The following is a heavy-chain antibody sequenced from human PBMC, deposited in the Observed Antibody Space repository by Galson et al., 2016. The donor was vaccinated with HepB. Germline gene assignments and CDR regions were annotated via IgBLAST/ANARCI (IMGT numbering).Heavy chain of an antibody. Sequence: SLRLSCAASGFSFRTSSMNWVRQAPGKGLEWVSSISSSTTYIYYADSLKGRFTISRDDAKNSLYLQMNSLRAEDTAVYYCARVLGGAISGSFVLWGQGTMVTVSS. D-gene: IGHD3-16*01. V-gene: IGHV3-21*01. CDR3: ARVLGGAISGSFVL. CDR2: ISSSTTYI. J-gene: IGHJ3*01. CDR1: GFSFRTSS.